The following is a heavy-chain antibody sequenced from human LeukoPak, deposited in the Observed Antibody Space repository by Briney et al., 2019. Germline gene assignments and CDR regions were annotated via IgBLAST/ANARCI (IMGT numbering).Heavy chain of an antibody. Sequence: PSETLSLTCTVSGGSISSGGYYWSWIRQHPGKGLEWIGYIYYSGSTYYNPSLKSRVTISVDTSKNQFSLKLSSVTAADTAVYYCARLGAVQLWSYYYYYMDVWGKGTAVTVSS. CDR1: GGSISSGGYY. CDR3: ARLGAVQLWSYYYYYMDV. CDR2: IYYSGST. D-gene: IGHD5-18*01. V-gene: IGHV4-31*03. J-gene: IGHJ6*03.